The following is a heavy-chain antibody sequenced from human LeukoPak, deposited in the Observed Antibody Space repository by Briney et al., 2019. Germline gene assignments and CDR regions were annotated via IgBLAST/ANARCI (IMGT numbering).Heavy chain of an antibody. D-gene: IGHD3-10*01. J-gene: IGHJ5*02. CDR2: IYYSGST. CDR3: ARVKGFSFDP. CDR1: GGSISSYY. Sequence: SETLSLTCTVSGGSISSYYWSWLRQPPGKGLEWIGYIYYSGSTNYNPSLKSRVTISVDTSKNQFSLKLSSVTAADTAVYYCARVKGFSFDPWGQGTLVTVSS. V-gene: IGHV4-59*01.